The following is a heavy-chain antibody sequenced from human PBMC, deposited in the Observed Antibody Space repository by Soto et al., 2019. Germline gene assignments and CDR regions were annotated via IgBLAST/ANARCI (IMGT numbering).Heavy chain of an antibody. CDR1: GYTFTSFG. Sequence: QVQLVQSGAEVKKPGASVKVSCKGSGYTFTSFGITWGRQAPGQGLEWMGWITTYNDNTNYAQKFQGRVTMTTDTTTSPAYRELRSLRSDDTAVYYCAGVGGVKGYNYVDADDYWGQGTLVTVSS. J-gene: IGHJ4*02. CDR3: AGVGGVKGYNYVDADDY. CDR2: ITTYNDNT. V-gene: IGHV1-18*01. D-gene: IGHD4-17*01.